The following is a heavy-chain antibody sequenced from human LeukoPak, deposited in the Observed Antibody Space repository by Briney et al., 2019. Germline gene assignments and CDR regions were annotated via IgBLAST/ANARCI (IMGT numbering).Heavy chain of an antibody. V-gene: IGHV3-30*03. CDR3: ARDVGQYQPQYYFDY. CDR1: GFTFSNYG. Sequence: GGSLRLSCAASGFTFSNYGMHWVRQAQGKGLEWVVVISHDGSNNNYADSVKGRFTISRDNSKNTLYLQMNSLRPEDTAVYYCARDVGQYQPQYYFDYWGQGTLVSVSS. D-gene: IGHD2-2*01. J-gene: IGHJ4*02. CDR2: ISHDGSNN.